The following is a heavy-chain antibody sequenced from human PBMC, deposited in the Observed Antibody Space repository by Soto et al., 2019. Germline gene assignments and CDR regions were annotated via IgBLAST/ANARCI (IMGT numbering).Heavy chain of an antibody. CDR3: ARVGIYGLTGFDY. CDR1: GYTFTGYY. D-gene: IGHD3-10*01. Sequence: ASVKVSCKASGYTFTGYYMHWVRQAPGQGLEWMGWINPNSGGTNYAQKFQGWVTMTRDTSISTAYMELSRLRSDDTAVYYCARVGIYGLTGFDYWGQGTLVTVSS. J-gene: IGHJ4*02. V-gene: IGHV1-2*04. CDR2: INPNSGGT.